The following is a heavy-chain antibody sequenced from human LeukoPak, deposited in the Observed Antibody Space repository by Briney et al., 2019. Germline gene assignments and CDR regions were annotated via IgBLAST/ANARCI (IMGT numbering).Heavy chain of an antibody. D-gene: IGHD1-7*01. CDR2: INPNSGGT. V-gene: IGHV1-2*02. Sequence: ASVKVSCKASGYTFTAYYVHWVRQAPGQGLEWMGWINPNSGGTSSAQKFQGRVTMTRDTSISTVYMELSSLRSDDTAVYYCARDYIDPGNYTPLGYWGQGTLVTVSS. CDR3: ARDYIDPGNYTPLGY. CDR1: GYTFTAYY. J-gene: IGHJ4*02.